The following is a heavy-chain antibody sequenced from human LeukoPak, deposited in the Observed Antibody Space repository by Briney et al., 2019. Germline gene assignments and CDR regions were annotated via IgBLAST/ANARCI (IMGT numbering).Heavy chain of an antibody. CDR1: GGSISSYY. CDR3: ARHNDYYVVGGMDV. D-gene: IGHD3-10*02. CDR2: IYYSGST. V-gene: IGHV4-59*08. J-gene: IGHJ6*02. Sequence: PSETLSLTCTVSGGSISSYYWSWIRQPPGKGLEWIGYIYYSGSTNYNPSLKSRVTISVDTSKNQFSLKLSSVTAADTAVYYCARHNDYYVVGGMDVWGQGTTVTVSS.